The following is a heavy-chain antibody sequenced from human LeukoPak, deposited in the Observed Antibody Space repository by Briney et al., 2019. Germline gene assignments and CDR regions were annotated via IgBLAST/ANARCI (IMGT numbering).Heavy chain of an antibody. D-gene: IGHD1-26*01. CDR3: ARDRREDYFDY. Sequence: SETLSLTCTVSGGSINTYYWSWIRQPPGKGLEWIGYIYYSGSTNYNPSLMSRVTISVDTSKNQFSLQLTSVTAADTAVYYCARDRREDYFDYWGQGTLVTVSS. J-gene: IGHJ4*02. CDR2: IYYSGST. CDR1: GGSINTYY. V-gene: IGHV4-59*01.